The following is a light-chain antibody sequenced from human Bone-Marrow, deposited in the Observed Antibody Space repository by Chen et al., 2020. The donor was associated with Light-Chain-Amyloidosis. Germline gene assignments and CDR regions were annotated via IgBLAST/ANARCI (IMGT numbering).Light chain of an antibody. V-gene: IGKV1-5*03. CDR3: QQYNSYSTWT. Sequence: DIQMTQSPSTLSASIGDRVTITCRASQTVSNWVAWYQQRPGKAPKVLIYKASRLEWGVPSRFSGSGSGTEFTLTISSLQPDDFATYYCQQYNSYSTWTFGQGTKVDLK. CDR2: KAS. J-gene: IGKJ1*01. CDR1: QTVSNW.